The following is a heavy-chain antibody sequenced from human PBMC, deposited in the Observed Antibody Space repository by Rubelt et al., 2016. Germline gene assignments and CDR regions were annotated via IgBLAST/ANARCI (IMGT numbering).Heavy chain of an antibody. Sequence: APGKGLEWVAVISHDGRVKYYADSVRGRFTISRDNSKNTLYLQMNSLRAEDTAVYYCAKGSGSYYTPFDYWGQGTLVTVSS. D-gene: IGHD3-10*01. CDR3: AKGSGSYYTPFDY. CDR2: ISHDGRVK. J-gene: IGHJ4*02. V-gene: IGHV3-30-3*02.